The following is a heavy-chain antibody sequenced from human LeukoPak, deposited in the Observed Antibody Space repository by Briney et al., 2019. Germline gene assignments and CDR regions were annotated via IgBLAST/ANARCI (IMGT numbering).Heavy chain of an antibody. CDR2: ISGSSSYT. CDR1: GFIFSDYY. Sequence: GGSLRLSCAASGFIFSDYYMSWIRQAPGRGLEWISYISGSSSYTKHADSVKGRFTISRDNAKNSLYLQMNSLRAEDTAVYYCARDPYYYDSSGYFPLYYYGMDVWGQGTTVTVSS. CDR3: ARDPYYYDSSGYFPLYYYGMDV. D-gene: IGHD3-22*01. V-gene: IGHV3-11*06. J-gene: IGHJ6*02.